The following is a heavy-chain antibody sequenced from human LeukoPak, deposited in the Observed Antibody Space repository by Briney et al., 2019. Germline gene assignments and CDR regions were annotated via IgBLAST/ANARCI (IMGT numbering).Heavy chain of an antibody. D-gene: IGHD2-2*01. CDR1: GYSFTSYW. CDR3: XRRCSSRSCPFDY. J-gene: IGHJ4*02. V-gene: IGHV5-10-1*01. Sequence: GESLKISCEGSGYSFTSYWISWVRQMPGKGLEWMGRIDPSDSYTNYSPSFQGHVTISADKSISTAYLQWSSLKASDTAMYYCXRRCSSRSCPFDYWGQGTLVTVSS. CDR2: IDPSDSYT.